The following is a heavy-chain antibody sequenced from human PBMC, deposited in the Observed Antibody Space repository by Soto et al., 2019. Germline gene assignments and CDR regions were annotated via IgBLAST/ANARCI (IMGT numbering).Heavy chain of an antibody. V-gene: IGHV2-5*02. CDR2: IYWDDDK. Sequence: QITLKESGPTVVKPTQTLTLTCTFSGFSLSSRGVGVAWIRQPPGKALEWVALIYWDDDKRYNPSLKSRLTITQHTSKNQVVLTMPNMDPVDTATDYCAHNKVLASYGPGWFDPWGQGTLVTVSS. CDR3: AHNKVLASYGPGWFDP. J-gene: IGHJ5*02. D-gene: IGHD3-10*01. CDR1: GFSLSSRGVG.